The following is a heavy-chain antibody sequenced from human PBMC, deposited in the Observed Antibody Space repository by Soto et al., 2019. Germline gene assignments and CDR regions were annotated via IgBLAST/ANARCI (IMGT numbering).Heavy chain of an antibody. J-gene: IGHJ6*02. CDR2: ISYDGSNK. Sequence: GGSLRLSCAASGFTFSSYGMHWVRQAPGKGLEWVAVISYDGSNKYYADSVKGRFTISRDNSKNTLYLQMNSLRAEDTAVYYCAKDKLNGGSPYYGMDVWGQGTTVTVSS. V-gene: IGHV3-30*18. D-gene: IGHD1-26*01. CDR1: GFTFSSYG. CDR3: AKDKLNGGSPYYGMDV.